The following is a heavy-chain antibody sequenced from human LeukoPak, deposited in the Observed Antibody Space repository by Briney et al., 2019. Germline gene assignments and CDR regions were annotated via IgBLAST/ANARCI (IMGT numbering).Heavy chain of an antibody. CDR2: LRYDGSNK. CDR3: TGNYYGSGSYADFDY. J-gene: IGHJ4*02. D-gene: IGHD3-10*01. Sequence: GGSLRLSCEASGFTFSRYGMHWVRQAPDKGLEWVAFLRYDGSNKYYAESVKGRFTISRDSSKTTLYLQMNSLRAEDTAVYYCTGNYYGSGSYADFDYWGQGTLVTVSS. CDR1: GFTFSRYG. V-gene: IGHV3-30*02.